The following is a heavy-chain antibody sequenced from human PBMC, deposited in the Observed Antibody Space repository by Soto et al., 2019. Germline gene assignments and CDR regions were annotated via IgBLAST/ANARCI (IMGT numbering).Heavy chain of an antibody. CDR2: VYSTGGT. CDR3: VRQGIGNLHGLVDV. J-gene: IGHJ6*02. D-gene: IGHD1-1*01. V-gene: IGHV4-59*08. CDR1: SVPSSSHN. Sequence: QVQLQQSGSGLVKPSETLSLTCSVSSVPSSSHNWGWIRQPPGRGLEWIGYVYSTGGTSYNPSLKSRVTISADTSTNHISLTLTSVTAADTAVYYCVRQGIGNLHGLVDVWGQGTTVRVSS.